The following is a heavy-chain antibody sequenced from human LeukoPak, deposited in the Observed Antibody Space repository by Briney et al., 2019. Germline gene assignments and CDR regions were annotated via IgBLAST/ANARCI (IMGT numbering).Heavy chain of an antibody. CDR1: GLNFKIYG. CDR3: ATSYGGNPEYLQH. CDR2: IWYDGSYK. V-gene: IGHV3-30*02. D-gene: IGHD4/OR15-4a*01. Sequence: PGGSLRLSCAASGLNFKIYGMEWVRQAPGKGLEWVSFIWYDGSYKYYADSVRGRFSISRDNSKNTLYLQMNSLRAEDTAVYYCATSYGGNPEYLQHLGQGALVIVSS. J-gene: IGHJ1*01.